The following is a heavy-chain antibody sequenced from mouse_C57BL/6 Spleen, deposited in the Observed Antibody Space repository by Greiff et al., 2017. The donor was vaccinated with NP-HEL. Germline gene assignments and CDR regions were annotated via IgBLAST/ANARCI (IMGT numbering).Heavy chain of an antibody. V-gene: IGHV1-4*01. J-gene: IGHJ4*01. CDR3: ARVDYYGSTAMDY. D-gene: IGHD1-1*01. CDR1: GYTFTSYT. Sequence: QVQLQQSGAELARPGASVKMSCKASGYTFTSYTMHWVKQRPGQGLEWIGYINPSSGYTKYNQKFKDKATLTADKSSSTAYMQLSSLTSEDSAVYYCARVDYYGSTAMDYWGQGTSVTVSS. CDR2: INPSSGYT.